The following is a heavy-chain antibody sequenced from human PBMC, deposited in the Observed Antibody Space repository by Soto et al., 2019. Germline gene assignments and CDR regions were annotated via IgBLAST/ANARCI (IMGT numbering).Heavy chain of an antibody. Sequence: SVKVSCKASGGTFSSYTSSWVRQAPGQGLEWMGRIIPILGIANYAQKFQGRVTITADKSTSTAYMELSSLRSEDTAVYYCARAIINQGAFDIWGQGTMVTVSS. V-gene: IGHV1-69*02. CDR3: ARAIINQGAFDI. J-gene: IGHJ3*02. D-gene: IGHD3-9*01. CDR1: GGTFSSYT. CDR2: IIPILGIA.